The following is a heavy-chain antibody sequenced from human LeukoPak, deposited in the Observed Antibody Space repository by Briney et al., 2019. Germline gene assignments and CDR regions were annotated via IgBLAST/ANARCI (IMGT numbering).Heavy chain of an antibody. CDR1: GGSLSSYY. D-gene: IGHD2-15*01. V-gene: IGHV4-59*08. CDR2: IYYSGST. CDR3: ARLAATWFDP. Sequence: SETLSLTCTVSGGSLSSYYWSWIRQPPGKGLEWIGYIYYSGSTYYNPPLKSRVTISVDTSKNRFSLKLSSVTAADTAVYYCARLAATWFDPWGQGTLVTVSS. J-gene: IGHJ5*02.